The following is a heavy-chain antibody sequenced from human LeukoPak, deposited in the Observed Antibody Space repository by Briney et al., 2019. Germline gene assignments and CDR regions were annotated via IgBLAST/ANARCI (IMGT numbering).Heavy chain of an antibody. CDR3: ARHPGGYCSSTSCYTGGVFDI. CDR2: IYYSGST. D-gene: IGHD2-2*02. Sequence: SENLSLTCTVSGGSISSSSYYWGWIRQPPGKGLEWIGSIYYSGSTYYNPSLKSRVTISVDTSKNQFSLKLGSVTAADTAVYYCARHPGGYCSSTSCYTGGVFDIWGQGTMVTISS. CDR1: GGSISSSSYY. V-gene: IGHV4-39*01. J-gene: IGHJ3*02.